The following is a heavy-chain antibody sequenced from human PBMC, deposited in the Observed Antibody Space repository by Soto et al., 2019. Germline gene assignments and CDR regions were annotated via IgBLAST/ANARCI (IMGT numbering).Heavy chain of an antibody. J-gene: IGHJ6*02. D-gene: IGHD3-3*01. V-gene: IGHV3-30*18. CDR1: GFTFSSYG. CDR2: ISYDGSNK. Sequence: QVQLVESGGGVVQPGRSLRLSCAASGFTFSSYGMHWVRQAPGKGLEWVAVISYDGSNKYYADSVKGRFTISRDNSKNTLYLQMNRLRAEDTAVYYCAKGAHYDFCEGWCGMDVWGQGTTVTVSS. CDR3: AKGAHYDFCEGWCGMDV.